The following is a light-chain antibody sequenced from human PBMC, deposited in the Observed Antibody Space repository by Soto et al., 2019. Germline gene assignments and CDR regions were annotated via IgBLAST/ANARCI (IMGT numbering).Light chain of an antibody. J-gene: IGKJ2*01. CDR1: QSVGSY. Sequence: EIVMTQSPATLSVSLGDRATLSCRASQSVGSYLAWYQQQPGQAPRLLIYGASTRATGIPARFSGSGSETDFTLTISSLQSEDFAVYYCQQYDSWPPSYTFGQGTKLEIK. CDR3: QQYDSWPPSYT. CDR2: GAS. V-gene: IGKV3-15*01.